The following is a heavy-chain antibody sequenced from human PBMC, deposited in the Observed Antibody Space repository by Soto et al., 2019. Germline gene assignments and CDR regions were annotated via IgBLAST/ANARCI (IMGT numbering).Heavy chain of an antibody. CDR3: AKVSISKSSAVTFDS. Sequence: QVQLVESGGGMVQPGRSLRLSCTVSGFTFSTYDMHWVRQAPGKGLEWVAVVSYDAGYKNYADSVKGRVTISRDNSKNTLYLQMNSLRPEDTAVYYCAKVSISKSSAVTFDSWGQGTLVTVSS. J-gene: IGHJ4*02. CDR2: VSYDAGYK. CDR1: GFTFSTYD. V-gene: IGHV3-30*18. D-gene: IGHD2-21*02.